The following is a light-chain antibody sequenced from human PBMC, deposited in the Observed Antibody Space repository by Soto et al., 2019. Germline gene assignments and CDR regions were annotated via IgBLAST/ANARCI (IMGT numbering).Light chain of an antibody. CDR1: SSNIGRNT. V-gene: IGLV1-44*01. CDR2: TNN. Sequence: QSVLTQPPSASGTPGQRVTISCSGSSSNIGRNTVNWYQQLPGTAPKLLIYTNNQRPSGVPDRFSGSKSVTSASLAISGLQSEDEADYYCAAWDDSLNALVFGGGTQLTVL. CDR3: AAWDDSLNALV. J-gene: IGLJ2*01.